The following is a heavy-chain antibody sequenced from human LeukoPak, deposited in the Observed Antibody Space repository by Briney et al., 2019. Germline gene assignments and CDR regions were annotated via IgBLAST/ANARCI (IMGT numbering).Heavy chain of an antibody. CDR3: ARGVPISSAWYYFDW. V-gene: IGHV4-4*07. J-gene: IGHJ4*02. CDR1: ADSISSYY. Sequence: KTSETLSLTCTVSADSISSYYWSWIRQPAGKRLEWIGRVYISGSINYNPSLKSRVTMSLDTSKNQFSLKLTSVTAADTAVYCCARGVPISSAWYYFDWWGQGTLVTVSS. D-gene: IGHD6-19*01. CDR2: VYISGSI.